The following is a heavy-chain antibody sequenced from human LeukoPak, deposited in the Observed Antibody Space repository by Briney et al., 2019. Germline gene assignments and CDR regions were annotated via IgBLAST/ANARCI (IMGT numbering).Heavy chain of an antibody. CDR2: IGAGGDT. Sequence: GGSLRLSCAASGFIFSSYDMHWVRQATGKGLEWVSSIGAGGDTYYAGSVKGRFTISRDKAKNSLYLQMNSLRVGDTAVYYCVRGGNLPGGLFVSAFDYWGQGTLVTVSS. D-gene: IGHD3-10*01. J-gene: IGHJ4*02. V-gene: IGHV3-13*01. CDR3: VRGGNLPGGLFVSAFDY. CDR1: GFIFSSYD.